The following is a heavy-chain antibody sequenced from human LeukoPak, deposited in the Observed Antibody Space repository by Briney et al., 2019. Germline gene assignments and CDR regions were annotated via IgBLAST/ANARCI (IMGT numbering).Heavy chain of an antibody. D-gene: IGHD3-10*01. J-gene: IGHJ4*02. CDR2: INPNSGGT. V-gene: IGHV1-2*02. CDR3: ATNLYASGSFFGRFDY. Sequence: ASVKVSCKASGYTFTGYYMHWVRQAPGQGLERMGWINPNSGGTNYSQKFQGRVTMTRDTSISTAYMELSRLTSDDTAVYYCATNLYASGSFFGRFDYWGQGTLVTVSS. CDR1: GYTFTGYY.